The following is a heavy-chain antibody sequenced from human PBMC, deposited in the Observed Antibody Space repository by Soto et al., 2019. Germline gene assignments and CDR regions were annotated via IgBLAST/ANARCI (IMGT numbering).Heavy chain of an antibody. Sequence: QLQLQESGPGLVKPSETLSLTCTVSGGSISSSSYYWGWIRQPPGKGLEWIGSIYYSGSTYYNPSLKSRVTISVDTSKTQFSLKLSSVTAADTAVYYCARHFRSPVTRDWYFDLWGRGTLVTVSS. CDR1: GGSISSSSYY. CDR2: IYYSGST. V-gene: IGHV4-39*01. CDR3: ARHFRSPVTRDWYFDL. J-gene: IGHJ2*01. D-gene: IGHD4-17*01.